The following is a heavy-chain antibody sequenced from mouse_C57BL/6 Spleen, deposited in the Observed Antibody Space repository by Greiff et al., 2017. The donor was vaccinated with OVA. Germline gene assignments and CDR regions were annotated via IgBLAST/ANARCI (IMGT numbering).Heavy chain of an antibody. D-gene: IGHD1-1*01. J-gene: IGHJ4*01. CDR3: ARVYYYGSRRTYYAMDY. CDR2: INYDGSST. Sequence: EVMLVESEGGLVQPGSSMKLSCTASGFTFSDYYMAWVRQVPEKGLEWVANINYDGSSTYYLDSLKSRFIISRDNAKNILYLQMSSLKSEDTATYYCARVYYYGSRRTYYAMDYWGQGTSVTVSS. V-gene: IGHV5-16*01. CDR1: GFTFSDYY.